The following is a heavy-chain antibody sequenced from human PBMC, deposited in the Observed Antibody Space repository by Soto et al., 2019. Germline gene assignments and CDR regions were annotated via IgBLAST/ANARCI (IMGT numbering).Heavy chain of an antibody. Sequence: GGSLRLSCAASGFTFSKHAMHWVRQAPGKGLEWVAVISYDGSNEKYEDSVKGRFTISRDNSKNTLSLQMNSPRPEDTAVYFCAKGHTLSMVYPALDSWGQGTLVTVSS. CDR3: AKGHTLSMVYPALDS. CDR1: GFTFSKHA. J-gene: IGHJ4*02. D-gene: IGHD2-8*01. V-gene: IGHV3-30*18. CDR2: ISYDGSNE.